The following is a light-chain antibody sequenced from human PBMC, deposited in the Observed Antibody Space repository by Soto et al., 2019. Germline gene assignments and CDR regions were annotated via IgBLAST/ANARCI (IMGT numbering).Light chain of an antibody. V-gene: IGLV2-14*01. Sequence: QSALTQPTSVSGSPGESITIFCTVTSSDIGSYDYVSWYQQQPRKAPNLIIYEVTDRPSGVSNRFSGSKSGNTASLTISGLQAEDEADYYCSSFTSTSPRLFGSGTKVTVL. CDR1: SSDIGSYDY. CDR3: SSFTSTSPRL. J-gene: IGLJ1*01. CDR2: EVT.